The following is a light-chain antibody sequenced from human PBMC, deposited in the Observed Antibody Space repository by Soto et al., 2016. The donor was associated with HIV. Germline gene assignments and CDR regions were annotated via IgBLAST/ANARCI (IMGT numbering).Light chain of an antibody. CDR1: QSLVHGDGNTY. Sequence: DIVMTQTPLSSPVTLGQPASISCRSSQSLVHGDGNTYLSWLHQRPGQPPRLLIYTVSNRLSGVPDRFSGSGAGTDFTLKISRVEADDVGVYYCMQHAHWPWSFGQGTKVEIK. CDR2: TVS. CDR3: MQHAHWPWS. J-gene: IGKJ1*01. V-gene: IGKV2-24*01.